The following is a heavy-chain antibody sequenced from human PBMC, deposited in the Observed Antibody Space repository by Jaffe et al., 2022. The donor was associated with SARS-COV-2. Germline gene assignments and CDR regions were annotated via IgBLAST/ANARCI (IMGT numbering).Heavy chain of an antibody. CDR2: IYYSGST. CDR1: GGSISSSSYY. D-gene: IGHD3-16*02. J-gene: IGHJ3*02. V-gene: IGHV4-39*01. CDR3: ARHHGIYDYVWGSYRPENAFDI. Sequence: QLQLQESGPGLVKPSETLSLTCTVSGGSISSSSYYWGWIRQPPGKGLEWIGSIYYSGSTYYNPSLKSRVTISVDTSKNQFSLKLSSVTAADTAVYYCARHHGIYDYVWGSYRPENAFDIWGQGTMVTVSS.